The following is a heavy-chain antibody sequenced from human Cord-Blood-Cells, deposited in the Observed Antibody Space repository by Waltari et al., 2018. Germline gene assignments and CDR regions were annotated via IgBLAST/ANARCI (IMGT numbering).Heavy chain of an antibody. CDR2: INHSGST. V-gene: IGHV4-34*01. CDR1: GGSFSGYY. CDR3: ATRDDNWIWFDP. Sequence: QVQLQQWGAGLLKPSETLSLTCAVYGGSFSGYYWSWIRQPPGKGLEWIGEINHSGSTNYNPSLKSRVTISVDTSKNQFSLKLSSVTAADTAVYYCATRDDNWIWFDPWGQGTLVTVSS. D-gene: IGHD1-20*01. J-gene: IGHJ5*02.